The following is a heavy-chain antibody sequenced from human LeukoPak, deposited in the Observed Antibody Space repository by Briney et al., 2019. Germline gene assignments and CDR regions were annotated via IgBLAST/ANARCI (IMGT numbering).Heavy chain of an antibody. V-gene: IGHV3-23*01. Sequence: GGSLRLYCAASGFTFSSYAMRWVRQAPGKGLEWVSAISGSGGSTYYADSVKGRFTISRDNSKNTLYLQMNSLRAEDTAVYYCAKGLTMIVVRVDIWGQGTMVTVSS. CDR1: GFTFSSYA. CDR3: AKGLTMIVVRVDI. D-gene: IGHD3-22*01. CDR2: ISGSGGST. J-gene: IGHJ3*02.